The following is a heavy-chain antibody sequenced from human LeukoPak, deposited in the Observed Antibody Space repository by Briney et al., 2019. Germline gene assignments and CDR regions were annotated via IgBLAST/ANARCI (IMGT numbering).Heavy chain of an antibody. Sequence: PSETLSLTCSVSGGSISNYFWSWIRQPPGKGLEWIGSIYYSGSTYYNPSLKSRVTISVDTSKNQFSLKLSSVTAADTAVYYCARVPYDYYGSGSYNYWGQGTLVTVSS. V-gene: IGHV4-39*07. CDR2: IYYSGST. CDR1: GGSISNYF. CDR3: ARVPYDYYGSGSYNY. J-gene: IGHJ4*02. D-gene: IGHD3-10*01.